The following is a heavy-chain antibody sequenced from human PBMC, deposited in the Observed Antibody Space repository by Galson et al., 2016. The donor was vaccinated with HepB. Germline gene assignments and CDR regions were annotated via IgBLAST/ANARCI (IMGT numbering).Heavy chain of an antibody. D-gene: IGHD4-23*01. CDR2: IRQDGSHK. V-gene: IGHV3-7*03. Sequence: SLRLSCAASGFTFNIYTMNWVRQAPGKGLEWVANIRQDGSHKDYVKSVKGRFTTFRDNAKNLLFLDMKSLRVEDTAVYYCVRDSWGRGVTPMDYWGQGTLVTVSS. CDR1: GFTFNIYT. J-gene: IGHJ4*02. CDR3: VRDSWGRGVTPMDY.